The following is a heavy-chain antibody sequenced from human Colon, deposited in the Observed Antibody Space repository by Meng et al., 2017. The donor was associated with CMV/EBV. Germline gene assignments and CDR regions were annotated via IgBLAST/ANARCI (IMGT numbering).Heavy chain of an antibody. CDR3: ARDPHGGEDPSYFDY. J-gene: IGHJ4*02. V-gene: IGHV3-7*01. Sequence: GGSLRLSCAASGFTFSSYWMSWVRQAPGKGLEWVANIKQDGSEKYYVDSVKGRFTISRDNAKNSLYLQMNSLRAEDTAVYYCARDPHGGEDPSYFDYWGQGTLVTVSS. D-gene: IGHD2-21*01. CDR1: GFTFSSYW. CDR2: IKQDGSEK.